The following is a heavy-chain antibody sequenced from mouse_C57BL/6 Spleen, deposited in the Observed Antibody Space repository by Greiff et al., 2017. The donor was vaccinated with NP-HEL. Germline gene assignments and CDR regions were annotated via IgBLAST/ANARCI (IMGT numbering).Heavy chain of an antibody. CDR3: VRGGITTVVGGAY. V-gene: IGHV3-6*01. D-gene: IGHD1-1*01. Sequence: ESGPGLVKPSQSLSLTCSVTGYSFTSGYYWNWIRQFPGNKLEWMGYISYDGSNNYNPSLKNRISITRDTSKNQFFLKLNSVTTEDTATYYCVRGGITTVVGGAYWGQGTLVTVSA. J-gene: IGHJ3*01. CDR2: ISYDGSN. CDR1: GYSFTSGYY.